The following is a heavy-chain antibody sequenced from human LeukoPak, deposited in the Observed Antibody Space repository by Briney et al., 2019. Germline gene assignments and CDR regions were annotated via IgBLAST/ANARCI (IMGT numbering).Heavy chain of an antibody. J-gene: IGHJ4*02. CDR2: IYYSGST. CDR3: ARVLGYYGSGSYFDY. Sequence: SETLSLTCTVSGGSISSGDYYWSWIRQPPGKGLEWIGYIYYSGSTYYNPSLKSRVTISVDTSKNQFSLKLSSVTAADTAVYYCARVLGYYGSGSYFDYWGQGTLVTVSS. D-gene: IGHD3-10*01. V-gene: IGHV4-30-4*01. CDR1: GGSISSGDYY.